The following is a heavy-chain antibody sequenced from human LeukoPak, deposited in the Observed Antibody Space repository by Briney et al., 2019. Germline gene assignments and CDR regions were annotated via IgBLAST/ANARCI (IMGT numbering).Heavy chain of an antibody. J-gene: IGHJ3*02. CDR3: ASLQLGYCSSTSCSTNAFDI. V-gene: IGHV4-30-4*07. Sequence: SETLSLTCAVSGGSISSGGYSWSWIRQPPGKGLEWIGYIYYSGSTYYNPSLKSRVTISVDTSKNQFSLKLSSVTAADTAVYYCASLQLGYCSSTSCSTNAFDIWGQGTMVTVSS. D-gene: IGHD2-2*01. CDR1: GGSISSGGYS. CDR2: IYYSGST.